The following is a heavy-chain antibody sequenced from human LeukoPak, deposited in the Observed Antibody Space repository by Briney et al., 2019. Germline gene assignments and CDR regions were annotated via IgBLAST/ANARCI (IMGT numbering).Heavy chain of an antibody. CDR2: IYSGGST. Sequence: GGSLRLSCAASGFTFSSYSMNWVRQAPGKGLEWVSVIYSGGSTYYADSVKGRFTISRDNSKNTLYLQMNSLRAEDTAVYYCARAPANYYGSGSYAPADYYYGMDVWGQGTTVTVSS. CDR3: ARAPANYYGSGSYAPADYYYGMDV. V-gene: IGHV3-66*01. D-gene: IGHD3-10*01. CDR1: GFTFSSYS. J-gene: IGHJ6*02.